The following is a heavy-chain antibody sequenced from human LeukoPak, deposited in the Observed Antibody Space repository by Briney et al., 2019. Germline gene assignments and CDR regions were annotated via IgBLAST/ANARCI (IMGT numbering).Heavy chain of an antibody. V-gene: IGHV3-66*04. Sequence: AGGSLRLSCAASGFTVSSNYMSWVRQAPGKGLEWVSVIYSGGSTYYEDSVKGRFTISRDNAKNSLYLQMNSLRVEDTAVYYCARHQAPNSYYYGMDVWGLGTTVTVSS. CDR3: ARHQAPNSYYYGMDV. CDR1: GFTVSSNY. J-gene: IGHJ6*02. CDR2: IYSGGST.